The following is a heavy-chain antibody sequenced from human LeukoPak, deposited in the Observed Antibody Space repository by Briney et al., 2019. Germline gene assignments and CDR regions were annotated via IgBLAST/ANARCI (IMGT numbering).Heavy chain of an antibody. D-gene: IGHD4-23*01. CDR3: ARGSGTMVVTPLFH. Sequence: GGSLRLSCAASGFTFSSYSMNWVRHAPGKGLEWVSSISSSSSYIYYADSVKGRFTISRDNAKNSLYLQMNSLRAEDTAVYYCARGSGTMVVTPLFHWGQGTLVTVSS. V-gene: IGHV3-21*01. CDR2: ISSSSSYI. CDR1: GFTFSSYS. J-gene: IGHJ4*02.